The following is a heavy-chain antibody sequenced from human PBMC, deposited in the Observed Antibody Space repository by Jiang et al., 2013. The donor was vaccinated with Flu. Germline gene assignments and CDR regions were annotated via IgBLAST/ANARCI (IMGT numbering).Heavy chain of an antibody. D-gene: IGHD2-21*01. J-gene: IGHJ4*02. Sequence: VQLLESGGGLVQPGGSLRLSCVASGFTFSSFAMGWVRQAPGQGLQWVSSITDNGAGTFYADSVKGQFTISRDNSRNTLYLHMNSLRAEDTAVYYCASGTCGDSCFEGYWGQGTLVTVSS. CDR3: ASGTCGDSCFEGY. CDR1: GFTFSSFA. V-gene: IGHV3-23*01. CDR2: ITDNGAGT.